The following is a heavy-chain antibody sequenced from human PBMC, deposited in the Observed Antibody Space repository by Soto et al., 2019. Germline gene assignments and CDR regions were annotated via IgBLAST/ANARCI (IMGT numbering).Heavy chain of an antibody. V-gene: IGHV3-21*01. CDR2: ISSSSSYI. D-gene: IGHD3-9*01. Sequence: GGSLRLSCAASGFTFSSYSMNWVRQAPGKGLEWVSSISSSSSYIYYADSVKGRFTISRDNAKNSLYLQMNSLRAEDTAVYYCARGNDILTGYNGDAFDIWGQGTMVTVSS. CDR3: ARGNDILTGYNGDAFDI. CDR1: GFTFSSYS. J-gene: IGHJ3*02.